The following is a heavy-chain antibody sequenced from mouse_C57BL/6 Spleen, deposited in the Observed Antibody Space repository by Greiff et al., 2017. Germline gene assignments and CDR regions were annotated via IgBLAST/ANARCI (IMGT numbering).Heavy chain of an antibody. D-gene: IGHD1-1*01. CDR3: ARDEGSRGGFAY. CDR1: GFTFSDYY. Sequence: EVHLVESEGGLVQPGSSMKLSCTASGFTFSDYYMAWVRQVPEKGLEWVANINYDGSSTYYLDSLKSRFIISRDNAKNILYLQMSSLKSEDTATYYCARDEGSRGGFAYWGQGTLVTVAA. V-gene: IGHV5-16*01. CDR2: INYDGSST. J-gene: IGHJ3*01.